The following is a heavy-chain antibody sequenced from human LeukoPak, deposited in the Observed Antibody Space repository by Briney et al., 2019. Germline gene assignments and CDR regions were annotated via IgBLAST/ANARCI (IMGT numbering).Heavy chain of an antibody. V-gene: IGHV1-46*01. Sequence: ASVKVSCKASGYTFTSYYMHWVRQAPGQGLEWMGIINPSDGTTYYAQKFRGRVTMTRDTSTSTVYMDLSNLRSEDTAVYYCERAIVRTGYSWDFDYWGQGTLSPSPQ. CDR1: GYTFTSYY. D-gene: IGHD5-18*01. CDR2: INPSDGTT. CDR3: ERAIVRTGYSWDFDY. J-gene: IGHJ4*02.